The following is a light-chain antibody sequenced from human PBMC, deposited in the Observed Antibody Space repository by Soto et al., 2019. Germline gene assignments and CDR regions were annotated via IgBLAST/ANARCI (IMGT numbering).Light chain of an antibody. Sequence: QSVLIQPPSASGTPGQSVTISCSGSSSNMGSNTVNWFLQLPGTAPKLLIYRNNQRPSGVPDRFSGSRSGTSASLAISGLQSEDEADYYCAAWDDSLNGYVFGAGSKVTAL. J-gene: IGLJ1*01. CDR3: AAWDDSLNGYV. CDR1: SSNMGSNT. V-gene: IGLV1-44*01. CDR2: RNN.